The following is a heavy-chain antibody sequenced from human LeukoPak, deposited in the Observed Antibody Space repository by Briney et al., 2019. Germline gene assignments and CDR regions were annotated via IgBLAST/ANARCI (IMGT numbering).Heavy chain of an antibody. Sequence: PGGSLRLSCAASGFTFSSYGMHWVRQAPGKGLEWVAFIRYDGSNKYYADSVKGRFTISRDNAKNSLYLQMNSLRAEDTALYYCAKDKWSNGDYYFDYWGQGTLVTVSS. D-gene: IGHD4-17*01. CDR2: IRYDGSNK. CDR3: AKDKWSNGDYYFDY. J-gene: IGHJ4*02. V-gene: IGHV3-30*02. CDR1: GFTFSSYG.